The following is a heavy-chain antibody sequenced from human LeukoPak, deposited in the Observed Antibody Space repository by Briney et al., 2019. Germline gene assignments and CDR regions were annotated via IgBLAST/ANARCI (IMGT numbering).Heavy chain of an antibody. V-gene: IGHV3-33*08. CDR2: IWYDGSNK. CDR3: ARDFGGSGWYTFDY. Sequence: GGSLRLSCAASGFTFSSYGMHWVRQAPGKRLEWVTVIWYDGSNKYYADSVKGRFTISRDNSKNTLYLQMNSLRAEDTAVYYCARDFGGSGWYTFDYWGQGTLVTVSS. J-gene: IGHJ4*02. CDR1: GFTFSSYG. D-gene: IGHD6-19*01.